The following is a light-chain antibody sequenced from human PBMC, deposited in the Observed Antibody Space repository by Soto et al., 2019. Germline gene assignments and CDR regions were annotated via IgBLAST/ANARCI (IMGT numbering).Light chain of an antibody. J-gene: IGLJ1*01. V-gene: IGLV4-69*01. CDR3: QTWGTGIHYV. CDR1: SGHSSYA. CDR2: LNSDGSH. Sequence: QPVLTQSPSASASLGASVKLTCTLSSGHSSYAIAWHQQQPEKGPRYLMKLNSDGSHCKGDGTPHRFSGSSSGAERYLTISSLQSEDEADYYCQTWGTGIHYVFGTGTKLTVL.